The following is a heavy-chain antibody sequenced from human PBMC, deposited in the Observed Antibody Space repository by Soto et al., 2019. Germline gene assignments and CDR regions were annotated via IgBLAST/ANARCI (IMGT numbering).Heavy chain of an antibody. CDR1: GLTFSNYA. CDR3: AKNQERELPRVIDF. CDR2: MSGSSSTT. J-gene: IGHJ4*02. Sequence: EVRLLDSGGGLVKPGGSLRLSCATSGLTFSNYAMSWVGQARGGGLEWVSSMSGSSSTTYYADSVRGGFTISRDRPKNTLYLQMSSLRAEDTALYYCAKNQERELPRVIDFWGQGTLVTVSS. V-gene: IGHV3-23*01. D-gene: IGHD1-7*01.